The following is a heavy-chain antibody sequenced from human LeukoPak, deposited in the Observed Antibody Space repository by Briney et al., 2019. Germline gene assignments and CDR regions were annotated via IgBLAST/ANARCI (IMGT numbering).Heavy chain of an antibody. V-gene: IGHV1-3*01. D-gene: IGHD6-19*01. CDR2: INAGNGNT. J-gene: IGHJ5*02. CDR1: GYTFTYYA. Sequence: ASVKVSCKAFGYTFTYYAVHWVRQAPGQRPEWMGWINAGNGNTKYSQNFQDRVTITRDTSASTVYMELNSLTSEDTAVYYCARVNPYSSGWLNWFDPWGQGTRVTVSS. CDR3: ARVNPYSSGWLNWFDP.